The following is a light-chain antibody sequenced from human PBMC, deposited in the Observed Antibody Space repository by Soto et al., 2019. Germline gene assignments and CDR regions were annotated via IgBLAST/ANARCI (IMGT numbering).Light chain of an antibody. J-gene: IGKJ1*01. CDR3: QQYNNWPRT. CDR2: TTS. CDR1: QSVSSK. V-gene: IGKV3-15*01. Sequence: EIVMTQSPATLSVSPGERATLSCRASQSVSSKLAWYRQKPGQAPRLLIFTTSTRATGVPARISGSGSGTEFTLTIRSLQSEDFAVYFCQQYNNWPRTFGQGTKVDIK.